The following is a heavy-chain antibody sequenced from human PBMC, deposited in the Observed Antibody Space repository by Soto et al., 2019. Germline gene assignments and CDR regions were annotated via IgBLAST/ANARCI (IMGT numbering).Heavy chain of an antibody. V-gene: IGHV3-23*01. D-gene: IGHD3-10*01. CDR3: AKDVYGSGSYRFDF. CDR1: GFTFSSYA. CDR2: ISGSGVST. J-gene: IGHJ4*02. Sequence: GGSLRLSCAASGFTFSSYAMTWIRQAPGKGLEWVSDISGSGVSTHYADSVKGRFTISRDNSKNTLYLQMNSLRAEDTAVYYCAKDVYGSGSYRFDFWGQGTLVTVSS.